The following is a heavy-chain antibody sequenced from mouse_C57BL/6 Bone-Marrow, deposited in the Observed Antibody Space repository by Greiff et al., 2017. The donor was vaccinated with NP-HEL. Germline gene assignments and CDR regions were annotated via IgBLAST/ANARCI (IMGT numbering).Heavy chain of an antibody. CDR3: ARGDITTDGY. J-gene: IGHJ2*01. D-gene: IGHD1-1*01. Sequence: QVQLQQPGAELVRPGTSVKLSCKASGYTFTSYWMHWVKQRPGQGLEWIGVIDPSDSYTNYNQKFKGKATLTVDTSSSTAYMQLSSLTSEDSAVYYCARGDITTDGYWGQGTTLTVSS. CDR2: IDPSDSYT. CDR1: GYTFTSYW. V-gene: IGHV1-59*01.